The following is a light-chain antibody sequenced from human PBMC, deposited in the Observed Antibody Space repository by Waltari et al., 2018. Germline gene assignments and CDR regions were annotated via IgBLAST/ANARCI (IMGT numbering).Light chain of an antibody. J-gene: IGLJ3*02. V-gene: IGLV4-69*01. CDR3: QTGGHGTWV. CDR1: SGHSTNI. Sequence: QLVLTQSPSASASLGASVKLTCTLSSGHSTNIIAWLQQQPEKGPRYWMNVNSDGSHNKGVGIPDRFSGDSSGAGRYLASSSRQCEDEADYYGQTGGHGTWVFGGGTRLTVL. CDR2: VNSDGSH.